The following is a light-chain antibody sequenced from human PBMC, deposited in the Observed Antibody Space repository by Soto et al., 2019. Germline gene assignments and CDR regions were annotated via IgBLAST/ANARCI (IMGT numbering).Light chain of an antibody. CDR1: QSISTW. CDR3: QQYNTFPWT. J-gene: IGKJ1*01. CDR2: RAS. Sequence: DIQMTQSPSTLSASVGDRVTMTCRASQSISTWLAWYQQRPGRAPKLLIYRASILEDGVPSTFSGSASGTEFTLTISSLQPDDFATYYGQQYNTFPWTFGQGTKVEIK. V-gene: IGKV1-5*03.